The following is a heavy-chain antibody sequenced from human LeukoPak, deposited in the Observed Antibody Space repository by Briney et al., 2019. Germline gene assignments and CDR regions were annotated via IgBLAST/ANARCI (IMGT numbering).Heavy chain of an antibody. V-gene: IGHV4-34*01. CDR3: ARDNDMANFDY. J-gene: IGHJ4*02. CDR2: INHSGST. Sequence: SETLSLTCAVYGGSFSGFYWSWIRQPPGKGLEWIGEINHSGSTNYNPSLKSRVTISVDTSKNQFSLKLSSVTAADTAVYYCARDNDMANFDYWGQGTLVTVSS. D-gene: IGHD3-22*01. CDR1: GGSFSGFY.